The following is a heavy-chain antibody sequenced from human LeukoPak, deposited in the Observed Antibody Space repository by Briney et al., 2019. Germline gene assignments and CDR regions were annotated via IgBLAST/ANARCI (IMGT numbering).Heavy chain of an antibody. D-gene: IGHD1-26*01. CDR2: IYYSGST. V-gene: IGHV4-39*01. Sequence: SETLSLTCTVSGGSISSSGYYWGWIRQPPGKGLEWIASIYYSGSTYYNPSLKSRVTISVDTSKNQLSLKLSSLTAADTAVYYWARHEYSGSYYGLSWFDPWGQGTLVTVSS. CDR3: ARHEYSGSYYGLSWFDP. J-gene: IGHJ5*02. CDR1: GGSISSSGYY.